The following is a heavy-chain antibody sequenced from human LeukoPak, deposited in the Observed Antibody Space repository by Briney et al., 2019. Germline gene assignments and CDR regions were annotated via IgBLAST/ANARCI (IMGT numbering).Heavy chain of an antibody. CDR1: GFTFSSYS. Sequence: GGSLRLSCAASGFTFSSYSMSWVRQAPGKGLEWVSYISSSSSTISYPDSVKGRFTISRDNAKNSLYLQMNNLRAEDTAVYYCARDRCTNGVCYTFAYWGQGTLVTVSS. J-gene: IGHJ4*02. CDR3: ARDRCTNGVCYTFAY. V-gene: IGHV3-48*01. CDR2: ISSSSSTI. D-gene: IGHD2-8*01.